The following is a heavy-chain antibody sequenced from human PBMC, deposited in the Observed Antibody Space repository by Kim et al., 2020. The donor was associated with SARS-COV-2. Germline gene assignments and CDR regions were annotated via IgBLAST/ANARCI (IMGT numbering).Heavy chain of an antibody. CDR3: AKSPGGGNSACYYYGMDV. CDR1: GFTFSSYA. D-gene: IGHD2-21*02. J-gene: IGHJ6*02. CDR2: ISGSSGST. V-gene: IGHV3-23*01. Sequence: LSLTCAASGFTFSSYAMSWVRQAPGKGLEWGSAISGSSGSTYYADSVKGRFTITRDNSKHTLYLQMNSLRAEHTAVYYCAKSPGGGNSACYYYGMDVWGQGTTVTVSS.